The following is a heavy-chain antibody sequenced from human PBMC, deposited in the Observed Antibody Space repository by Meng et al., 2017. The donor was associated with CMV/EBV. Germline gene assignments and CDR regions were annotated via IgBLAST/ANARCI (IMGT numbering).Heavy chain of an antibody. CDR3: QLRGY. Sequence: GESLKISCAASGFNFSNYEMKWVRQAPGKGLEWLSYISSSGNTKYYADSVKGRFTISRDNAKNSLYLQMNSLRPEDEAVYYCQLRGYWGQGTRVTVSS. CDR1: GFNFSNYE. J-gene: IGHJ4*02. D-gene: IGHD4-17*01. V-gene: IGHV3-48*03. CDR2: ISSSGNTK.